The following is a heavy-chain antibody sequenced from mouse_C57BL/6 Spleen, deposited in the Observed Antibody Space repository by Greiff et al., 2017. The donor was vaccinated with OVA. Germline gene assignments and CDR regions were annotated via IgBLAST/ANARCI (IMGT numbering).Heavy chain of an antibody. Sequence: LVESGGDLVKPGGSLKLSCAASGFTFSSYGMSWVRQTPDKRLEWVATISSGGSYTYYPDSVKGRFTISRDNAKNTLYLQMSSLKSEDTAMYYCARHDYDYDGWFAYWGQGTLVTVSA. CDR1: GFTFSSYG. V-gene: IGHV5-6*01. D-gene: IGHD2-4*01. CDR2: ISSGGSYT. J-gene: IGHJ3*01. CDR3: ARHDYDYDGWFAY.